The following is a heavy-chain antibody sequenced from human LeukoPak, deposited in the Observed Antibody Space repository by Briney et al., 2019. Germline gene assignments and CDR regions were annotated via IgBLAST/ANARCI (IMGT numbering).Heavy chain of an antibody. V-gene: IGHV1-2*02. Sequence: ASVKVSCKASGYTFTGYYMHWVRQAPGQGLEWMGWINPNSGGTNYAQKFQGRVTITRDTSISTAYMELSRLRSDDTAVYYCARDQYNWTENWFDPWGQGTLVTVSS. CDR1: GYTFTGYY. CDR2: INPNSGGT. D-gene: IGHD1-20*01. J-gene: IGHJ5*02. CDR3: ARDQYNWTENWFDP.